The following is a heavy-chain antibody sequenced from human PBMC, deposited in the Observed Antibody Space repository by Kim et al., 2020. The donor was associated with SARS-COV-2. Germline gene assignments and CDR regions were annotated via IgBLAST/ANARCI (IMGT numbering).Heavy chain of an antibody. J-gene: IGHJ1*01. CDR2: ISSSGSTI. D-gene: IGHD3-22*01. V-gene: IGHV3-48*03. CDR3: ASSITMIVVVDRHFQH. Sequence: GGSLRLSCAASGFTFSSYEMNWVRQAPGKGLEWVSYISSSGSTIYYADSVKGRFTISRDNAKNSLYLQMNSLRAEDTAVYYCASSITMIVVVDRHFQHWGQGTLVTVSS. CDR1: GFTFSSYE.